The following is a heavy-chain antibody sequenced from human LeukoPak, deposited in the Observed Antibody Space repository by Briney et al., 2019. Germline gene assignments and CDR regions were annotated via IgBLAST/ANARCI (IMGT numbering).Heavy chain of an antibody. J-gene: IGHJ6*03. D-gene: IGHD6-13*01. V-gene: IGHV4-59*01. Sequence: PSETLSLTCTVSGGSISSYYWSWIRQPPGKGLEWIGYIYYSGSTNYNPSLKSRVTISVDTSKNQFSLKLSSVTAADTAVYYCARVSFDSSTGVDYMGVRGKGTTVTVSS. CDR1: GGSISSYY. CDR3: ARVSFDSSTGVDYMGV. CDR2: IYYSGST.